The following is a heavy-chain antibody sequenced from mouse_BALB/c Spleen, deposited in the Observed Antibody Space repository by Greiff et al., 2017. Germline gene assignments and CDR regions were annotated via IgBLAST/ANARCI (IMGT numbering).Heavy chain of an antibody. CDR2: IYPGDGST. CDR1: GYTFTSYY. J-gene: IGHJ2*01. V-gene: IGHV1S56*01. CDR3: ARGYYDYFDY. Sequence: QVQLKESGPELVKPGASVKMSCKASGYTFTSYYIHWVKQRPGQGLEWIGWIYPGDGSTKYNEKFKGKTTLTADKSSSTAYMLLSSLTSEDSAIYFCARGYYDYFDYWGQGTTLTVSS. D-gene: IGHD2-3*01.